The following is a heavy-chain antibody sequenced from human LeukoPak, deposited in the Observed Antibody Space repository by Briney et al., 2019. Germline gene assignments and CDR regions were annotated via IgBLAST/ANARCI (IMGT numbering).Heavy chain of an antibody. CDR2: IIPIFGTA. CDR3: ARDGVREGHDGSLFDY. J-gene: IGHJ4*02. Sequence: SVKVSCKASGGTFSSYAISWVRQAPGQGLEWMGGIIPIFGTANYAQKFQGRGTITTDESTSTAYMELSSLRSEDTAVYYCARDGVREGHDGSLFDYWGQGTLVTVSS. D-gene: IGHD1-26*01. CDR1: GGTFSSYA. V-gene: IGHV1-69*05.